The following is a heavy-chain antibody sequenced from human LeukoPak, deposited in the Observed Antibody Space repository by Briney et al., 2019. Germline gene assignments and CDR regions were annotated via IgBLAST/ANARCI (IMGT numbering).Heavy chain of an antibody. Sequence: PGGSLRLSCAASGFTFSSYAMSWVRQAPGKGLEWVSAISGSGGSTYYAASVRGLFTISRDNSKNTLYLQMNSLRAEDTAVYYCAKGGGYYPLTDWGQGTLVTVSS. D-gene: IGHD3-22*01. CDR3: AKGGGYYPLTD. CDR1: GFTFSSYA. J-gene: IGHJ4*02. V-gene: IGHV3-23*01. CDR2: ISGSGGST.